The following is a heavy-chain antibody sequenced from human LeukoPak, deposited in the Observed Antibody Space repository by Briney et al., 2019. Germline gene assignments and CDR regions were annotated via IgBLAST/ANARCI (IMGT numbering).Heavy chain of an antibody. Sequence: PGWSLRLSCAASGFTFSNYAMHWVRQAPGKGLEWVAVISYDGSNKYYAESVKGRFTISRDNSKNTLYLQMNSLRAEDTAVYYCARDDPEGFFDYWGQGTLVTVSS. CDR3: ARDDPEGFFDY. CDR2: ISYDGSNK. CDR1: GFTFSNYA. D-gene: IGHD1-14*01. V-gene: IGHV3-30-3*01. J-gene: IGHJ4*02.